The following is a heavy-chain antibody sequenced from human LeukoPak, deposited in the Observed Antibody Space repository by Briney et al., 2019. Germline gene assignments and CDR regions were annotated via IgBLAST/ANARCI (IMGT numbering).Heavy chain of an antibody. CDR1: GGSISSYY. CDR2: IYYSGNT. J-gene: IGHJ1*01. D-gene: IGHD3-10*01. CDR3: ARGAITLYFQH. V-gene: IGHV4-59*01. Sequence: SSETLSLTCTVSGGSISSYYWSWIRQPPGKGLEWIGYIYYSGNTNYNPSLKSRVTITVDTSKNQFSLKLSSVTAADTAVYYCARGAITLYFQHWGQGTLVTVSS.